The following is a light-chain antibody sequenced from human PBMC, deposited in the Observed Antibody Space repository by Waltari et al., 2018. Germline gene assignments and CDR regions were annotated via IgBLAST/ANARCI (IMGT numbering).Light chain of an antibody. J-gene: IGLJ2*01. CDR1: SSDVGDYNL. CDR3: CSYAGTNTWV. CDR2: EVS. Sequence: QSALTQPASVSASPGQSITISCNGTSSDVGDYNLVSWDQQHPAKAPKLLIFEVSKRPTGVSKRFSASKSGNTASMTISGLQAEDEATYHCCSYAGTNTWVFGGGTKVTVL. V-gene: IGLV2-23*02.